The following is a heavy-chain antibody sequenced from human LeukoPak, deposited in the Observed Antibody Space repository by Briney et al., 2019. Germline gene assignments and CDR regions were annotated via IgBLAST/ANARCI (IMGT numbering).Heavy chain of an antibody. D-gene: IGHD2-2*02. CDR2: IYPGDSDT. CDR1: GYRFTSYW. CDR3: AIGWDSSTSCYRCFNY. J-gene: IGHJ4*02. V-gene: IGHV5-51*01. Sequence: GESLKTSCKGSGYRFTSYWIGWVRQIPGKGLEWMGIIYPGDSDTIYSPPFQGQATISADKSISTAYLQWSGLKASDTAMYYCAIGWDSSTSCYRCFNYGGQGTLVTVSS.